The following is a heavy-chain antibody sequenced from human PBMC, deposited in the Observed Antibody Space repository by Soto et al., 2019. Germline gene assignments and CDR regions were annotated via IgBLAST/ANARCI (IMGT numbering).Heavy chain of an antibody. CDR3: ASVRRFGESPADY. J-gene: IGHJ4*02. V-gene: IGHV1-18*01. D-gene: IGHD3-10*01. CDR2: ISAYNGNT. Sequence: QVQLVQSGAEVKKPGASVRVSCKASGYTFTRYGITWVRQAPGQGLEWMGWISAYNGNTKDAQKIQGRVTMTTDTSTSTAYMELRSLRSDDTAVYYCASVRRFGESPADYWGQGTLVTVSS. CDR1: GYTFTRYG.